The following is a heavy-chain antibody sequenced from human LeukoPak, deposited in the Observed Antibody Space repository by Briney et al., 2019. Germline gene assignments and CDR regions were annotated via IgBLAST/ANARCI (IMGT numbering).Heavy chain of an antibody. CDR1: GDRVSSNSTV. J-gene: IGHJ4*02. CDR3: AREGSYFDY. Sequence: SQTLSLTCAISGDRVSSNSTVWNWIRQSPSRGLEWLGRTYYRSDWYSDYAVSVKSRVSITPDTAKNQFSLQLNSVTPEDTAIYYCAREGSYFDYWGQGTLVTVSS. V-gene: IGHV6-1*01. CDR2: TYYRSDWYS.